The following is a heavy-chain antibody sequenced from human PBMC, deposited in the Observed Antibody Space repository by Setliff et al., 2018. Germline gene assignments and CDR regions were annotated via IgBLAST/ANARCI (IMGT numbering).Heavy chain of an antibody. J-gene: IGHJ6*03. CDR3: ARDRYFYDASGQRSGYYYYMDV. V-gene: IGHV1-69*13. D-gene: IGHD3-22*01. Sequence: SVKVSCKASGGTFSSYAISWVRQAPGQGLEWMGRIIPIFGTTSYTQKFQGRVTITADEGTNTAYTELSSLRSDDTAMYYCARDRYFYDASGQRSGYYYYMDVWGKGTTVTVSS. CDR2: IIPIFGTT. CDR1: GGTFSSYA.